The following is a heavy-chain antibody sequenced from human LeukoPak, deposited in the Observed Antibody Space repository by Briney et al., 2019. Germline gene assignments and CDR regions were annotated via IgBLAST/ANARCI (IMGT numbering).Heavy chain of an antibody. CDR3: ARIVAGGAFDI. CDR2: ITSSGSMK. CDR1: GFTFSSFS. V-gene: IGHV3-48*02. J-gene: IGHJ3*02. D-gene: IGHD1-26*01. Sequence: GGSLRLSCAASGFTFSSFSMNWVRQAPGKGLEWVSHITSSGSMKDYADSVKGRFTISRDNAKNSLSLQMNSLRDEDTAVYYCARIVAGGAFDIWGQGTMVTVSS.